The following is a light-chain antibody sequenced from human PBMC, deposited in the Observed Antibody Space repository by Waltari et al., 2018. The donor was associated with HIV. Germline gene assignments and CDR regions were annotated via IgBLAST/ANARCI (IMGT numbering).Light chain of an antibody. V-gene: IGLV3-19*01. J-gene: IGLJ2*01. CDR2: GKN. Sequence: SSELTQDPAVSVALGQTVRITCQGDSLRSSYASWYQQKPGQAPVLGIYGKNNRPSGSPGLFSGSSSGNTASLTITGAQAEDEADYYCNSRDSSGNHVVFGGGTKLTVL. CDR3: NSRDSSGNHVV. CDR1: SLRSSY.